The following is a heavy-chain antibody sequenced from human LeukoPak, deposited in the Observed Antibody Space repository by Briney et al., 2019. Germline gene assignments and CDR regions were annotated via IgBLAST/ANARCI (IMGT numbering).Heavy chain of an antibody. CDR1: GYTFTGYY. J-gene: IGHJ4*02. CDR2: INPNSGGK. V-gene: IGHV1-2*05. Sequence: ASVKVSCKASGYTFTGYYMHWVRQAPGQGLEWMGRINPNSGGKKYAEKFQGRVTMTTDTSTRKAYMELRSLRSDDTDVYYCARGIAVAGFNYWGQGTLVTVSS. D-gene: IGHD6-19*01. CDR3: ARGIAVAGFNY.